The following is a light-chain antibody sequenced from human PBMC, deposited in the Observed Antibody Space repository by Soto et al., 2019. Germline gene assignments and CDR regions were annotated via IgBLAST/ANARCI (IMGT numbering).Light chain of an antibody. CDR2: EVS. J-gene: IGLJ1*01. CDR1: SSDVGGYNY. Sequence: QSALTQPASVSGSPGQSITISCTGTSSDVGGYNYVSWYQQHPGKAPKLIISEVSNRPSGVSNRFSGSKSGNTASLTISGLQAEDEADYYCSSYTSSRSLEGVFGTGTRSPS. CDR3: SSYTSSRSLEGV. V-gene: IGLV2-14*01.